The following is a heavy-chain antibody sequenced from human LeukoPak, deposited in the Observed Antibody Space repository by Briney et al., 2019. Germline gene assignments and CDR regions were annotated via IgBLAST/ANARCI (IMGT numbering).Heavy chain of an antibody. J-gene: IGHJ4*02. CDR2: IKSKTDGGTT. V-gene: IGHV3-15*07. D-gene: IGHD3-9*01. Sequence: GGSLRLSCAASGFTFSSYAVHWVRQTPGKGLEWVGRIKSKTDGGTTDYAAPVKGRFTISRDDSKNTLYLQVNSLKTEDTAVYYCTTIDILTGYPLDFDYWGQGTLVTVSS. CDR1: GFTFSSYA. CDR3: TTIDILTGYPLDFDY.